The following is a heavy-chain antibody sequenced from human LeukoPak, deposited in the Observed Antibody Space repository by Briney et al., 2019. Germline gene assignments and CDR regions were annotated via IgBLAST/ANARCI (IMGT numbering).Heavy chain of an antibody. Sequence: TGGSLRLSCAASGFTFSSYGMSWVRQAPGKGLEWVSAISGSGGSTYYADSVKGRFTISRDNSKNTLYLQMNSLRAEDTAVYYCAKESEGYYYGSGSYFGLFFSAGNLDYWGQGTLVTVSS. CDR1: GFTFSSYG. CDR3: AKESEGYYYGSGSYFGLFFSAGNLDY. V-gene: IGHV3-23*01. CDR2: ISGSGGST. D-gene: IGHD3-10*01. J-gene: IGHJ4*02.